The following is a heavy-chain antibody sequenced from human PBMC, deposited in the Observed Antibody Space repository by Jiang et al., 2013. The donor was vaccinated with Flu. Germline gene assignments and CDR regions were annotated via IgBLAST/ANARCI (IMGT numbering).Heavy chain of an antibody. J-gene: IGHJ4*02. Sequence: NPSLKSRVTISVDTSKNQFSLKLSSVTAADTAVYYCARGNNVGSWATVVTIDYWGQGTLVTVSS. CDR3: ARGNNVGSWATVVTIDY. V-gene: IGHV4-34*01. D-gene: IGHD4-23*01.